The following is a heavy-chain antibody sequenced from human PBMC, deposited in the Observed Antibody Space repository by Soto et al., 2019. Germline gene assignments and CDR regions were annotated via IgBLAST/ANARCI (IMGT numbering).Heavy chain of an antibody. J-gene: IGHJ6*03. D-gene: IGHD2-8*02. CDR2: ISGSGGSK. CDR3: AKVRASPGYYYYYMDV. Sequence: EVQLLESGGGLVQPGGSLRLSCAASGFTFSSYAMSWVRQAPGKGLEWVSAISGSGGSKYYADSVKGRFTISRDNSKNTLYLQMNSLRAEDTAVYYCAKVRASPGYYYYYMDVWGKGTTVTVSS. V-gene: IGHV3-23*01. CDR1: GFTFSSYA.